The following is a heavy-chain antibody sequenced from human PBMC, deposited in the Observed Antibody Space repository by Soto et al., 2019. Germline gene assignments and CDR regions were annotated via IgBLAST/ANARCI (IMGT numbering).Heavy chain of an antibody. D-gene: IGHD4-17*01. V-gene: IGHV3-23*01. CDR1: GFTFSSYA. CDR3: ARHKFYGDPHYFDY. CDR2: ISGSADST. Sequence: EVQMWESGGGLVQPGGSLRLSCAASGFTFSSYAMNWVRQAPGKGLEWVSVISGSADSTYYADSVKGRFTIARDNSRNTLYLQMNSLRAEDTAVYYCARHKFYGDPHYFDYWGQGTLVTVSS. J-gene: IGHJ4*02.